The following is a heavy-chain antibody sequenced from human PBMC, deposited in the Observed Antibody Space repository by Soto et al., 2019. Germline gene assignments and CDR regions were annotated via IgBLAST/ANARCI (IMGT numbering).Heavy chain of an antibody. J-gene: IGHJ4*02. CDR2: IFQSGST. CDR3: ARGKGQLTVFDY. D-gene: IGHD6-6*01. CDR1: GGSINNNNW. Sequence: SETLSLTCAVSGGSINNNNWWIWVRQPPGKGLEWIGEIFQSGSTNYNPSLKSRVTISLDISKNQFSLKLTSVTAADTAVYYCARGKGQLTVFDYWGQGTLVTVSS. V-gene: IGHV4-4*02.